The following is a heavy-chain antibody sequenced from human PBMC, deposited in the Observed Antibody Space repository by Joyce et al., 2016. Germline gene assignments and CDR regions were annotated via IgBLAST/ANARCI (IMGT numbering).Heavy chain of an antibody. D-gene: IGHD3-10*01. CDR3: VRDSLRFREMSWFDP. CDR2: ISYNAKNQ. V-gene: IGHV3-30*03. CDR1: GFTFSDYE. J-gene: IGHJ5*02. Sequence: QVQLTESGGGVVQPGRSLRLSCAASGFTFSDYEMHWVRQAPGKGLEWVAVISYNAKNQYYADSVKGRFTISRDNSKNTLFLQMDRLRSEDTAVYYCVRDSLRFREMSWFDPWGQGVLATVSS.